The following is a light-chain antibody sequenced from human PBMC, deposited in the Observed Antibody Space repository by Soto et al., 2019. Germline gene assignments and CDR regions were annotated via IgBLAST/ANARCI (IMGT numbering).Light chain of an antibody. CDR2: GAS. V-gene: IGKV3-15*01. CDR3: QHYGGSLRT. CDR1: QTVNSN. Sequence: EIVMTQSPATLSVSPGERATLSCRASQTVNSNLAWYQQKPGQAPRLLIYGASTRATGIPARFSGSGSGTDFTLTISRLEPEDFAVYYCQHYGGSLRTFGQGTKVDI. J-gene: IGKJ1*01.